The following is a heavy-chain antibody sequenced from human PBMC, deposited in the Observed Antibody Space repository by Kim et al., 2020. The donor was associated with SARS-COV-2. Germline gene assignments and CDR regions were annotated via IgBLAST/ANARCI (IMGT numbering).Heavy chain of an antibody. CDR2: IYHGGST. V-gene: IGHV4-38-2*02. CDR3: ASEPVRYSEVR. Sequence: SETLSLTCTVSGYSISSAYYWGWIRQPPGKGLEWIGSIYHGGSTYYNPSLKSRVTISVDTSKNQFSLKLTSVTAADTAVYYCASEPVRYSEVRWGQGTLVTVSS. D-gene: IGHD3-9*01. J-gene: IGHJ4*02. CDR1: GYSISSAYY.